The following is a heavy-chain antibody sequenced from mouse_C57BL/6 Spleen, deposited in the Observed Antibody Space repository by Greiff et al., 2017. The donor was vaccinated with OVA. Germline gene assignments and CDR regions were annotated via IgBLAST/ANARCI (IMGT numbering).Heavy chain of an antibody. Sequence: EVQLVESGGGLVKPGGSLNLSCAASGFTFSSYAMSWVRQTPEKRLEWVATISEGGSYTYYPDNVKGRFTIARDNAKNKLYLQMSHLKSEDTTLYYGARVRIGDDYSAWFAYWGQGTLVTVSA. CDR3: ARVRIGDDYSAWFAY. D-gene: IGHD2-4*01. V-gene: IGHV5-4*01. CDR1: GFTFSSYA. J-gene: IGHJ3*01. CDR2: ISEGGSYT.